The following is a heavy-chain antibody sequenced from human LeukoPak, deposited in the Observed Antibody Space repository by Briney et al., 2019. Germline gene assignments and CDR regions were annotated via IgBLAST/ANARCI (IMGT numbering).Heavy chain of an antibody. CDR3: SRGLPGYYYGMDV. Sequence: SETLSLTCTVSGGSISSGDYFWSWIRQHPGTGLEWIGYIYYSGSTYSNPSLKSRVTISVDTSKNQFSLKLSSVTAADAAVYYCSRGLPGYYYGMDVWGQGTTVTVSS. V-gene: IGHV4-31*03. CDR1: GGSISSGDYF. CDR2: IYYSGST. J-gene: IGHJ6*02.